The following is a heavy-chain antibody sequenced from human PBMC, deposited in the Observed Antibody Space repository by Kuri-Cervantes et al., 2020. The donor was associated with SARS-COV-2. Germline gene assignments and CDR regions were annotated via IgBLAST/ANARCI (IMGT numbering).Heavy chain of an antibody. V-gene: IGHV3-43*02. CDR2: ISGYGDTT. CDR3: ARGYCSSTSCYTYYGMDV. Sequence: ETLSLTCAASGFSFDDYAMHWVRQAPGKGLEWVSLISGYGDTTYYADSVKGRFTISRDNSKNTLYLQMGSLRAEDMAVYYCARGYCSSTSCYTYYGMDVWGQGTTVTVSS. J-gene: IGHJ6*02. CDR1: GFSFDDYA. D-gene: IGHD2-2*02.